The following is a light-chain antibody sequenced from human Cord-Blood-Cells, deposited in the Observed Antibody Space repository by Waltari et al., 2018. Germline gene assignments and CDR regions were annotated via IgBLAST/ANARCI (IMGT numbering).Light chain of an antibody. CDR3: SSYTSSSTLV. J-gene: IGLJ2*01. V-gene: IGLV2-14*01. CDR2: DVS. CDR1: SSDVGGYNS. Sequence: QSALTQPASVSGSPGQSITISCTGTSSDVGGYNSFSWYQQHPGKAPKLMIYDVSNLPSGVSNRFSGSKSGNTASLTISGLQAEDEADYYCSSYTSSSTLVFGGGTKLTVL.